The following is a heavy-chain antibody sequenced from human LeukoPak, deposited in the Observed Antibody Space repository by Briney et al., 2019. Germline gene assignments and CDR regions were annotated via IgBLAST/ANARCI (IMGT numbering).Heavy chain of an antibody. D-gene: IGHD2-21*02. CDR1: GFTFSSYE. V-gene: IGHV3-48*03. CDR3: AREDSDIVVVTVHGERYFDY. CDR2: ISSSGSTI. Sequence: GRSLRLSCAASGFTFSSYEMNWVRQAPGKGLEWVSYISSSGSTIYYADSVKGRFTISRDNAKNSLYLQMNSLRAEDTAVYYCAREDSDIVVVTVHGERYFDYWGQGTLVTVSS. J-gene: IGHJ4*02.